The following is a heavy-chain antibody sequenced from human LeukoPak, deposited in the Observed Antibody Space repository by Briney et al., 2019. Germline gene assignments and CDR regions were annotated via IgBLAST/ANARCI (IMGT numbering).Heavy chain of an antibody. V-gene: IGHV1-69*05. J-gene: IGHJ4*02. CDR3: AVTYYYGSGRRRMGFYFDY. CDR2: IIPIFGTA. Sequence: ASVKVSCKASGGTFSSYAISWVRQAPGQGLEWMGGIIPIFGTANYAQKFQGRVTITTDESTSTAYMELSSLRPEDTAVYYCAVTYYYGSGRRRMGFYFDYWGQGTLVTVSS. D-gene: IGHD3-10*01. CDR1: GGTFSSYA.